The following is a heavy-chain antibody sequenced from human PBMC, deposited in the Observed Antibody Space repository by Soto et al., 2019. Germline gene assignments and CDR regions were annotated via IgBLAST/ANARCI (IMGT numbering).Heavy chain of an antibody. V-gene: IGHV3-7*04. D-gene: IGHD4-4*01. CDR3: ARGGYDYSNPFDY. Sequence: EVQLVESGGGLVQPGGSLRLSCAASGFTFNRYWMKWVRQAPGRGLEXXGNINQDGSEKHYVDSVKGRFTISRDNAKDSVYLQMNSLKAEDTAMYYCARGGYDYSNPFDYWGQGTLVTVSS. J-gene: IGHJ4*02. CDR1: GFTFNRYW. CDR2: INQDGSEK.